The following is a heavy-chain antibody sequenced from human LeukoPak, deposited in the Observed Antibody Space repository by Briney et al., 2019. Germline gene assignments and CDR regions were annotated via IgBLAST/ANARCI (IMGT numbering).Heavy chain of an antibody. V-gene: IGHV1-69*13. D-gene: IGHD2-2*01. CDR3: ARGPVVPAAPAGLYYYYYGMDV. J-gene: IGHJ6*02. CDR1: GGTFSSYA. Sequence: SLKVSCKASGGTFSSYAISWVRQAPGQGLEWMGGITTSFSNTNYAQKFQGTVTITADESTSTAYMELSSLRSEDTAVYYCARGPVVPAAPAGLYYYYYGMDVWGQGTTVT. CDR2: ITTSFSNT.